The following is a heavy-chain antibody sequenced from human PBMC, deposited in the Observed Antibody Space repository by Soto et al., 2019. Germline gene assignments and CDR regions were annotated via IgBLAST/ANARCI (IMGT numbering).Heavy chain of an antibody. CDR2: ISGSGGST. V-gene: IGHV3-23*01. J-gene: IGHJ6*03. CDR1: GFTFSSYA. D-gene: IGHD3-3*01. Sequence: HPGGSLRLSCAASGFTFSSYAMSWVRQAPGKGLEWVSAISGSGGSTYYADSVKGRFTISRDNSKNTLYLQMNSLRAEDTAVYYCATSPTIFGVVIRNEYYYYMDVWGKGTTVTVSS. CDR3: ATSPTIFGVVIRNEYYYYMDV.